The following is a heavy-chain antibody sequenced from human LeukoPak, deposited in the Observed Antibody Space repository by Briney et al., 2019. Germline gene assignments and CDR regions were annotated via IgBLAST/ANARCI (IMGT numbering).Heavy chain of an antibody. CDR3: ARGFWYCSGGSCYSAFFDY. Sequence: GGSLRLSCAASGFTFISYSMNWVRQAPGKGLEWVSSISSSSSYIYYAHSVKGRFTISRDNAKNSLYLQMNSLRAEDTAVYYCARGFWYCSGGSCYSAFFDYWGQGTLVTVSS. D-gene: IGHD2-15*01. J-gene: IGHJ4*02. CDR2: ISSSSSYI. V-gene: IGHV3-21*01. CDR1: GFTFISYS.